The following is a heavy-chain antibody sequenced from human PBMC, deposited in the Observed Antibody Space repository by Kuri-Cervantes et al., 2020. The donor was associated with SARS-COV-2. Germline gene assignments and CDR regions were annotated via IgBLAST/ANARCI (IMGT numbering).Heavy chain of an antibody. Sequence: GESLKISCAASGFTFSSYAMHWVRQAPGKGLEWVAVISYDGSNKYYADSVKGRFTISRDNSKNTLYLQMNSLRAEDTAVYYCARDGRIQVWLIQYYFDYWGQGTLVTVSS. CDR1: GFTFSSYA. CDR3: ARDGRIQVWLIQYYFDY. D-gene: IGHD5-18*01. J-gene: IGHJ4*02. CDR2: ISYDGSNK. V-gene: IGHV3-30-3*01.